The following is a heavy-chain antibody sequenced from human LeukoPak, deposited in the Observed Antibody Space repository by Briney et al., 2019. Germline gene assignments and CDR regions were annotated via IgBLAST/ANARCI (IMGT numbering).Heavy chain of an antibody. V-gene: IGHV3-53*01. Sequence: GGSLRLSCAASGFTVSSNYMSWVRQAPGKGLEWVSIIYSGGSTFYADSVKGRFTISRDNSKNTLYLQMNSLRADDTAVYYCARKSASGNYPLDYWGQGTLVTVSS. CDR3: ARKSASGNYPLDY. CDR2: IYSGGST. CDR1: GFTVSSNY. D-gene: IGHD3-10*01. J-gene: IGHJ4*02.